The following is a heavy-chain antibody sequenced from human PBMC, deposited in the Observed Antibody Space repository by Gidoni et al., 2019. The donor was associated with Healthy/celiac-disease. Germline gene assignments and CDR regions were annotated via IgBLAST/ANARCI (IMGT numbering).Heavy chain of an antibody. J-gene: IGHJ6*02. CDR2: ISGSGGST. CDR1: GFTFSSYA. Sequence: EVQLLESGGGLVQPGGSLRLSCAASGFTFSSYAMSWVRQAPGKGLEWVSAISGSGGSTYYADSVKGRFTISRDNSKNTLYLQMNSLRAEDTAVYYCAKAGIVVVVAATATRYGMDVWGQGTTVTVS. CDR3: AKAGIVVVVAATATRYGMDV. V-gene: IGHV3-23*01. D-gene: IGHD2-15*01.